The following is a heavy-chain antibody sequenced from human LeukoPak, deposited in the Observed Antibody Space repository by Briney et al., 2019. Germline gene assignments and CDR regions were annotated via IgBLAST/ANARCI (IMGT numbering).Heavy chain of an antibody. J-gene: IGHJ6*02. D-gene: IGHD6-13*01. CDR3: ARVEGVSSSWYDVYYYGMDV. CDR2: IYSGGST. CDR1: GFTVSSNY. Sequence: GGSQRLSCAASGFTVSSNYMSWVRQAPGKGLEWGSVIYSGGSTYYADSVKGRFTISRDNSKNTLYLQMNSLRAEDTAVYYCARVEGVSSSWYDVYYYGMDVWGQGTTVTVSS. V-gene: IGHV3-53*01.